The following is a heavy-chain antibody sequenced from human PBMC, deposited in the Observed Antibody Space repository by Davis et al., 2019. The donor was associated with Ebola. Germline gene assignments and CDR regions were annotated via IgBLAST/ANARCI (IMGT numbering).Heavy chain of an antibody. V-gene: IGHV1-2*04. J-gene: IGHJ6*02. CDR2: INPNSGGT. D-gene: IGHD3-3*01. CDR1: GYTFTGYY. CDR3: ARDGITIFVDGMDV. Sequence: AASVKVSCKASGYTFTGYYMHWVRQAPGQGLEWMGWINPNSGGTNYAQKFQGWVTMTRDTSTSTVYMELSSLRSEDTAVYYCARDGITIFVDGMDVWGQGTTVTVSS.